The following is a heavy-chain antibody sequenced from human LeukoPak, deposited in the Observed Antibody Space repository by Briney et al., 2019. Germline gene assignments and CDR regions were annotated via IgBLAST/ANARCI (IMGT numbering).Heavy chain of an antibody. J-gene: IGHJ3*02. CDR1: GYTFTSYY. CDR2: INPSGGST. D-gene: IGHD3-22*01. CDR3: ARSITMIVASDAFDI. V-gene: IGHV1-46*01. Sequence: ASVKVSCKASGYTFTSYYMHWVRQAPGQGLEWMGIINPSGGSTSYAQKFQGRVTMTRDTSISTAYMELSGLRSDDTAVYYCARSITMIVASDAFDIWGQGTMVTVSS.